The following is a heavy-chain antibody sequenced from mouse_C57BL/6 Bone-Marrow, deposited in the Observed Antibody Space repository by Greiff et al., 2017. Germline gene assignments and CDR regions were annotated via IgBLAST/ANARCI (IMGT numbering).Heavy chain of an antibody. CDR3: TTPYYYGDPRGFAY. D-gene: IGHD1-1*01. J-gene: IGHJ3*01. CDR2: IDPENGDT. Sequence: VQLQQSGAELVRPGASVKLSCTASGFNIKDDYMHWVKQRPEQGLEWIGWIDPENGDTEYASKFQGKATITADTTSNTAYLQLSSLTSEDTAVYYSTTPYYYGDPRGFAYWGRGTLVTVSA. V-gene: IGHV14-4*01. CDR1: GFNIKDDY.